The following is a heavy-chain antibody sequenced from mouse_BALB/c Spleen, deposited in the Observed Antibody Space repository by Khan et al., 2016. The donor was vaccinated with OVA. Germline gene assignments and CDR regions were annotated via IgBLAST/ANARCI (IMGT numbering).Heavy chain of an antibody. J-gene: IGHJ3*01. V-gene: IGHV1S137*01. CDR1: GYTFTDFT. Sequence: QVRLQQSGAELVRPGVSVKISCKGSGYTFTDFTMHWVKQSHALSLEWIGVISTSYGDATYNQKFKDKATMTVDKSSSTAYMELARLTSEDSAIYYCARGGGGNRFAYWGQGTLVTVSA. CDR2: ISTSYGDA. CDR3: ARGGGGNRFAY.